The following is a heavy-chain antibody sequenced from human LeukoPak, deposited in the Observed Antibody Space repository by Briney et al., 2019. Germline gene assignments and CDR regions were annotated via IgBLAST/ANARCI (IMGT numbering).Heavy chain of an antibody. CDR2: INPSGGST. CDR1: GYTFTSYY. CDR3: ARGMYSSSWHPPHYYYYGMDV. D-gene: IGHD6-13*01. J-gene: IGHJ6*02. V-gene: IGHV1-46*01. Sequence: ASVKVSCKASGYTFTSYYMHWVRHAPGQGLEWMGIINPSGGSTSYAQKFQGRVTMTRDTSTSTVYMELSSLRSEDTAVYYCARGMYSSSWHPPHYYYYGMDVWGQGTLVTVSS.